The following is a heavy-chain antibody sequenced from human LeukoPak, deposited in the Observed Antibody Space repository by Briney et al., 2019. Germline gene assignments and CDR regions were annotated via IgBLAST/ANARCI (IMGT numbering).Heavy chain of an antibody. CDR1: GGSIRSYY. Sequence: PSETLSLTCTVSGGSIRSYYWSWIRQPPGKGLEWIGSIYYSGSTYYNPSLKSRVTISVDTSKNQFSLKLSSVTAADTAVYYCARDRSNSWYFDYYYYYMDVWGKGTTVTVSS. CDR2: IYYSGST. V-gene: IGHV4-39*07. D-gene: IGHD6-13*01. CDR3: ARDRSNSWYFDYYYYYMDV. J-gene: IGHJ6*03.